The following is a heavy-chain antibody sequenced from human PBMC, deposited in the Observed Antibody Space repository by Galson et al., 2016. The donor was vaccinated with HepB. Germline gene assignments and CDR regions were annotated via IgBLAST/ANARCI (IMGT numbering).Heavy chain of an antibody. CDR1: GFTFSSYA. D-gene: IGHD6-19*01. CDR2: ISGSGGST. V-gene: IGHV3-23*01. J-gene: IGHJ4*02. Sequence: SLRLSCAASGFTFSSYAMSWVRQAPGKGLEWVSAISGSGGSTYYAGSAKGRFTISRDNSKNTLYLQMNRLRAEDTAVYYCAKGAEQWLVPGYFDYWGQGSLVTVSS. CDR3: AKGAEQWLVPGYFDY.